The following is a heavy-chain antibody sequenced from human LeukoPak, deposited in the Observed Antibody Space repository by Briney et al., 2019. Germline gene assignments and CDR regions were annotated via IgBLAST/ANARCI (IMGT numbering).Heavy chain of an antibody. CDR2: INHNSDYI. CDR3: ARLSSALLRYFDLDY. Sequence: GGSLRLSCAASGFTFSTFDMNWVRQAPGRGLEWVSSINHNSDYIYYADSVKGRFTISRDNAKSSLYLQMSSLRAEDTAVYYCARLSSALLRYFDLDYWGQGTLVTVSS. D-gene: IGHD3-9*01. J-gene: IGHJ4*02. V-gene: IGHV3-21*01. CDR1: GFTFSTFD.